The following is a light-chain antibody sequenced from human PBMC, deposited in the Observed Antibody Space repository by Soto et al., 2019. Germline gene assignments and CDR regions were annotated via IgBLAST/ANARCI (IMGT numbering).Light chain of an antibody. CDR2: CAS. CDR1: QSVSSNY. CDR3: AQCGGSSYS. Sequence: ESVLTQSPGTLSLSPGERATLSCRASQSVSSNYLAWSKPKPGQAPRLLIYCASTRATGFPDRFSGSGSGADAALSISTLEPEDIAISSFAQCGGSSYSLGLGTKLQIK. V-gene: IGKV3-20*01. J-gene: IGKJ2*03.